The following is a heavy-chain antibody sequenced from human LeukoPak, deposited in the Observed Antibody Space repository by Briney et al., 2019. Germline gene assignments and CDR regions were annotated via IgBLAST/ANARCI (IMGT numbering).Heavy chain of an antibody. CDR3: ARDPGHITELGSSGPGRDY. V-gene: IGHV4-34*01. D-gene: IGHD3-22*01. CDR2: INHSGST. Sequence: TSSETLSLTCAVYGGSFSGYYWSWIRQPPGKGLEWIGEINHSGSTNYNPSLKSRVTISVDTSKNQFSLKLSSVTAADTAVYYCARDPGHITELGSSGPGRDYWGQGTLVTVSS. CDR1: GGSFSGYY. J-gene: IGHJ4*02.